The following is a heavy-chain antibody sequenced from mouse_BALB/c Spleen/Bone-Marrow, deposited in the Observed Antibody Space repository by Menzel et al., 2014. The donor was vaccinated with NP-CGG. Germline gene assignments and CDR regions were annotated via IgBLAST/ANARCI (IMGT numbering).Heavy chain of an antibody. CDR2: IDPANDYT. D-gene: IGHD4-1*01. J-gene: IGHJ2*01. CDR3: ATLTGTFDY. Sequence: EVQGVESGAGLVRPGASVKLSCTASGFNIKDTYMHWVKQRPEQGLEWIGRIDPANDYTKYDPKFQGTATITADTSSNTAYLQLSSLTSEDTAVYYCATLTGTFDYWGQGTTLAGSS. V-gene: IGHV14-3*02. CDR1: GFNIKDTY.